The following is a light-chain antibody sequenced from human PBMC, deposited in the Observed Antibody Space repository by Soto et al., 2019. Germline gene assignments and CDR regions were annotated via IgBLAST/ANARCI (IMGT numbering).Light chain of an antibody. V-gene: IGLV1-44*01. CDR1: SSNIGSNT. J-gene: IGLJ1*01. CDR2: STD. CDR3: ATWDDSRNADV. Sequence: QSVLTQPPSASGTPGQRVTISASGSSSNIGSNTVTWYQQLPGTAPKLLIYSTDERPSGVPDRFSGSKSGTSASLAISGLQSEDEADYYCATWDDSRNADVFGPGTKVTVL.